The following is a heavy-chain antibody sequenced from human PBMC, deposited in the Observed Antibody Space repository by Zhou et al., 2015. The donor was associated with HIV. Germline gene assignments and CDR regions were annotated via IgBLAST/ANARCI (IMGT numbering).Heavy chain of an antibody. CDR2: INAGNGNT. CDR1: GYTFTSYA. CDR3: ARDPTHIVVGATEYFQH. Sequence: QVQLVQSGAEEKKPGASVKVSCKASGYTFTSYAMHWVRQAPGQRLEWMGWINAGNGNTKYSQKFQGRVTITRDTSASTAYMELSSLRSEDTAVYYCARDPTHIVVGATEYFQHWGQGTWSPSPQ. V-gene: IGHV1-3*05. D-gene: IGHD1-26*01. J-gene: IGHJ1*01.